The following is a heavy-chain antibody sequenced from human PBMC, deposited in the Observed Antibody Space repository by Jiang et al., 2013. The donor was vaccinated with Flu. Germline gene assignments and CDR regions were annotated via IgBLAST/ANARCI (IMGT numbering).Heavy chain of an antibody. D-gene: IGHD4-11*01. CDR1: GFTLVLW. CDR2: INHDGSEK. V-gene: IGHV3-7*01. Sequence: RLSCAASGFTLVLWMSWSAGSREGLEWVANINHDGSEKYYVDSVKGRFTISRDNAKNSLYLQMNSLRAEDTAVYYCASPLLQSFYYYGVGVWGQGTTVTVSS. CDR3: ASPLLQSFYYYGVGV. J-gene: IGHJ6*02.